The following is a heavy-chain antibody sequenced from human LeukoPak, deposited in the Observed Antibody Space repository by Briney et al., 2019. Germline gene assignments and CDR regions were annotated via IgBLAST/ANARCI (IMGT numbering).Heavy chain of an antibody. CDR1: GDSVSLHY. D-gene: IGHD6-19*01. CDR2: IYYSGST. CDR3: ARISSDWPHYYMDV. V-gene: IGHV4-59*08. J-gene: IGHJ6*03. Sequence: SETLSLTYTVSGDSVSLHYWSWIRQSPGKGLEWMGYIYYSGSTNYDPSLKSRVTLSVDTSKNQFSLKVSSVTAADTAAYYCARISSDWPHYYMDVWGKGTTVIISS.